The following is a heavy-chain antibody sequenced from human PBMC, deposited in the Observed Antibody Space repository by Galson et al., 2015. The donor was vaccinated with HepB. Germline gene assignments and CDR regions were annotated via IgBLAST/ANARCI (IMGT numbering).Heavy chain of an antibody. V-gene: IGHV4-31*03. Sequence: SLTCTVSGGSISSGGYYWSWIRQHPGKGLEWIGYIYYTGGTYYNPSLESRVTISIDTSKNRFSLELRSVTAADTAVYYCARTEEPTALVQEGLLFDPWGQGTLVTVSS. CDR1: GGSISSGGYY. D-gene: IGHD2-2*01. CDR2: IYYTGGT. J-gene: IGHJ5*02. CDR3: ARTEEPTALVQEGLLFDP.